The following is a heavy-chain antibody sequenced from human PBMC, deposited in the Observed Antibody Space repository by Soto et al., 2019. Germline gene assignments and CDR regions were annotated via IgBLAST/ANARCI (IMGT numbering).Heavy chain of an antibody. Sequence: ASVKVSCKASGYNFGNYDIHWVRQAPGQGLEWMGWMNPKNGDTGYAQKFQGRVTLTRDTSISTAYMELTGLRPDDTAVYYCARGPPRLSMIAEPDAGLLWLDPWGQGTLVTVSS. D-gene: IGHD2-21*01. V-gene: IGHV1-8*02. CDR1: GYNFGNYD. CDR2: MNPKNGDT. CDR3: ARGPPRLSMIAEPDAGLLWLDP. J-gene: IGHJ5*02.